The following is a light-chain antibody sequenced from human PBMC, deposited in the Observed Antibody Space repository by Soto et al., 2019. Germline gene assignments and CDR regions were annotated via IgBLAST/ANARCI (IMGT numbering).Light chain of an antibody. V-gene: IGLV1-44*01. CDR3: AAWDDSLNGVV. Sequence: QSVLTQPPSASGTPGQTVTISCSGSSSNIGSNTVNWYQQLPGTAPKLLNYSNKHRPSGVPDRFSGSKSGTSATLAISGLQAEDEADYYCAAWDDSLNGVVFGGGTKVTVL. CDR1: SSNIGSNT. CDR2: SNK. J-gene: IGLJ2*01.